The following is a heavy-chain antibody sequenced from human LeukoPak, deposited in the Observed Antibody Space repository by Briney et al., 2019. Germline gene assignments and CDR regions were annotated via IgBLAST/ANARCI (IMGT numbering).Heavy chain of an antibody. V-gene: IGHV3-7*03. CDR1: GFTFSSYW. Sequence: GGSLRLSCAASGFTFSSYWMSWVRQAPGKGLEWVANIKQDGSEKYYVDSVKGRFTISRDNAKNSLYLQMNSLRAEDTALYYCARGVRPFEGSGSYFDYWGQGTLVTVSS. J-gene: IGHJ4*02. CDR2: IKQDGSEK. D-gene: IGHD3-10*01. CDR3: ARGVRPFEGSGSYFDY.